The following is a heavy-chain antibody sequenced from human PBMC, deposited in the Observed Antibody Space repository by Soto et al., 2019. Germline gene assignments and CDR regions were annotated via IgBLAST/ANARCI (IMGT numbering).Heavy chain of an antibody. Sequence: QVQLVQSGAEVKKPGSSVKVSCKASGGTFSSYAISWVRQAPGQGLEWMGGIIPIFGTANYAQKFQGRVTITSDESTRTAYMELGSLRAEDTAEYYCARVFSSSNWYRRANWFDSWGQGTLVTVSS. CDR1: GGTFSSYA. CDR3: ARVFSSSNWYRRANWFDS. CDR2: IIPIFGTA. V-gene: IGHV1-69*01. D-gene: IGHD6-13*01. J-gene: IGHJ5*01.